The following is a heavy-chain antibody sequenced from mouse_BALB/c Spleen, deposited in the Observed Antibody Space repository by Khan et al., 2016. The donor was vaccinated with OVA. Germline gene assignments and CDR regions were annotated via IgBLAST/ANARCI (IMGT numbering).Heavy chain of an antibody. CDR1: GYTFTNNG. Sequence: QIQLVQSGPELKKPGETVKISCKASGYTFTNNGMNWVKQAPGKGLKWMGWINTYTGEPTYSSDFKGRFAFSLETSASTAYLQINNLKNEDTATYFCARVGYSGTMDYWGQRTSVTVSS. J-gene: IGHJ4*01. D-gene: IGHD2-14*01. V-gene: IGHV9-3-1*01. CDR3: ARVGYSGTMDY. CDR2: INTYTGEP.